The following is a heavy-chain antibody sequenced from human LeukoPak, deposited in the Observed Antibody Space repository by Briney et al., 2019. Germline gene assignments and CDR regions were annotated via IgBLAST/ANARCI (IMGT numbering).Heavy chain of an antibody. Sequence: SETLSLTCAVYGGSFSGYYWSWIRQPPGKGLEWIGEINHSGSTNYNPSLKSRVTISVDTSKNQFSLKLSSVTAADTAVYYCARGLEYYYDSSGSNLFDYWGQGTLVTVSS. CDR2: INHSGST. J-gene: IGHJ4*02. D-gene: IGHD3-22*01. CDR3: ARGLEYYYDSSGSNLFDY. CDR1: GGSFSGYY. V-gene: IGHV4-34*01.